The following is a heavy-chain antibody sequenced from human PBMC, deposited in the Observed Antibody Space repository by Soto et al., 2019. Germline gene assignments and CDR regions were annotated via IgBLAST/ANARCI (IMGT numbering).Heavy chain of an antibody. CDR2: ISAYNGNT. J-gene: IGHJ4*02. Sequence: ASVKVSCKASGYTFTSYGISWVRQAPGQGLEWMGWISAYNGNTNYAQKLQGRVTMTTDTSTSTAYMELRSLRSDDTAVYYCARYSSGWLSGSTLDYWGQGTLVTVSS. V-gene: IGHV1-18*01. CDR3: ARYSSGWLSGSTLDY. CDR1: GYTFTSYG. D-gene: IGHD6-19*01.